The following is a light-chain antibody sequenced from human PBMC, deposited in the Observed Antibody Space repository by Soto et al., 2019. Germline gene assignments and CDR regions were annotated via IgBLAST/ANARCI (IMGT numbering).Light chain of an antibody. Sequence: DLQMTQSPSTLSASVGDRVTITCRANQSISSWLAWYQQKPGKAPKLLIYDASRLESGAPSRFSGSGFRTEFALTISSRQPDDFETYYCQQYKSYSTTFGQGTKVEIK. V-gene: IGKV1-5*01. J-gene: IGKJ1*01. CDR2: DAS. CDR3: QQYKSYSTT. CDR1: QSISSW.